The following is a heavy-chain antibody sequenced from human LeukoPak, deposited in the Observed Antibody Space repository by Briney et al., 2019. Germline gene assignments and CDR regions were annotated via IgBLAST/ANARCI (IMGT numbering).Heavy chain of an antibody. CDR3: AKGANWNFRTADRLDP. Sequence: GGSLRLSCAASGFTFSSYAMHWVRQAPGKGLEWVAVISYDGSNKYYADSVKGRFTISRDNSKNTLYLQMNSLRAEDTAVYYCAKGANWNFRTADRLDPWGQGTLVTVSS. V-gene: IGHV3-30*04. CDR1: GFTFSSYA. CDR2: ISYDGSNK. D-gene: IGHD1-1*01. J-gene: IGHJ5*02.